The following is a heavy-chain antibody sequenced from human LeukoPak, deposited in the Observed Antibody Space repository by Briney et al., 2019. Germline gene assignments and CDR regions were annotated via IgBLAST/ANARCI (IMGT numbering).Heavy chain of an antibody. Sequence: SETLSLTCAVYGGSFSGYYWSWIRQPPGKGLEWIGEISHSGSTNYNPSLKSRVTISVDTPKNQFSLKLSSVTAADTAVYYCARGPAAVAPWGQGTLVIVSS. CDR1: GGSFSGYY. CDR2: ISHSGST. J-gene: IGHJ5*02. CDR3: ARGPAAVAP. V-gene: IGHV4-34*01. D-gene: IGHD6-19*01.